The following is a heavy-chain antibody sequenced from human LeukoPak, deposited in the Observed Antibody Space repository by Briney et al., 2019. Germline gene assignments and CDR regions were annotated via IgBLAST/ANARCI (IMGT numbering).Heavy chain of an antibody. CDR2: ISSSSSII. CDR3: ARDSSGWYWASGYYYYYYMDV. Sequence: GGSLRLSCAASGFTFSNYSMNWVRQPPGKGLQWVSYISSSSSIIYYADSVKGRFTISRDNAKNSLFLQMNSLRAEDTAVYYCARDSSGWYWASGYYYYYYMDVWGKGTTVTVSS. D-gene: IGHD6-19*01. CDR1: GFTFSNYS. J-gene: IGHJ6*03. V-gene: IGHV3-48*01.